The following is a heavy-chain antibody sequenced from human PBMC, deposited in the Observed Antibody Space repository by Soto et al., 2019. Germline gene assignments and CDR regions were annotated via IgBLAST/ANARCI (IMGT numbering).Heavy chain of an antibody. Sequence: PSETLSLTCTVSGGPISSNIYFWVWIRHPPGKELEWIASISSSGSTYYNPSLKSRVTISVDTSKNQFSLKLTSVTAADTALYHCARLQGNYGVFHYWGQGTLVTVSS. CDR3: ARLQGNYGVFHY. D-gene: IGHD4-17*01. CDR2: ISSSGST. J-gene: IGHJ4*02. CDR1: GGPISSNIYF. V-gene: IGHV4-39*01.